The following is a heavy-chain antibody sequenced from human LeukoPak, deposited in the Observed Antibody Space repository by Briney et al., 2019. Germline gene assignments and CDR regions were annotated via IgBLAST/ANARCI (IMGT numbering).Heavy chain of an antibody. J-gene: IGHJ4*02. D-gene: IGHD6-19*01. CDR1: GYTFTSYG. Sequence: ASVKVSCKASGYTFTSYGISWVRQAPGQGLEWMGSISAYNGNTNYAQKLQGRVTMTTDTSTSTAYMELRSLRSDDTAVYYCARVAVIGWYARDVDYWGQGTLVTVSS. CDR2: ISAYNGNT. V-gene: IGHV1-18*01. CDR3: ARVAVIGWYARDVDY.